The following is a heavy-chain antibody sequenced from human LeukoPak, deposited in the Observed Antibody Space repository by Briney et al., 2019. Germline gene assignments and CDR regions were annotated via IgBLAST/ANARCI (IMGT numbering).Heavy chain of an antibody. CDR1: GFTFSSYA. J-gene: IGHJ4*02. V-gene: IGHV3-23*01. Sequence: GGSLRLSCAASGFTFSSYAMSWVRQAPGKGLEWVSAIGGSGGSTYYADSVKGRFTISRDNSKNTLYLQVNSLRTEDTAVYYCAKDRSRYSGYDPRSYYFDCWGQGTLVSVSS. CDR2: IGGSGGST. CDR3: AKDRSRYSGYDPRSYYFDC. D-gene: IGHD5-12*01.